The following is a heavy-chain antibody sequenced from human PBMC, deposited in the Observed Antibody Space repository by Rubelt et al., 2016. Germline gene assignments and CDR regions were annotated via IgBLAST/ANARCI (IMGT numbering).Heavy chain of an antibody. CDR2: ISSSSSYI. V-gene: IGHV3-21*01. J-gene: IGHJ5*02. D-gene: IGHD3-10*02. CDR1: GFTFSSYS. Sequence: EVQLVESGGGLVKPGGSLRLSCAASGFTFSSYSMNWVRQAPGKGLEWVSSISSSSSYIYYADSVKGRFTISRDNAKNSLYLQMNSLRAEDTAVYYCARKIVRGNWFDPWGQGTLVTVSS. CDR3: ARKIVRGNWFDP.